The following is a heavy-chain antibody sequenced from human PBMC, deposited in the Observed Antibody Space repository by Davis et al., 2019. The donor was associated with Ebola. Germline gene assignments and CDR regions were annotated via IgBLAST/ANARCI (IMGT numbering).Heavy chain of an antibody. J-gene: IGHJ6*02. D-gene: IGHD6-13*01. Sequence: AASVKVSCKASGYTFITYYIHWVRQAPGQGLEWMGIINPGGGITTYAQKFQGRVTMTRDTSTSTVYMELSSLRSEDTAVYYCAKPGRKAAAGTAYYYYGMDVWGQGTTVTVSS. CDR3: AKPGRKAAAGTAYYYYGMDV. CDR2: INPGGGIT. V-gene: IGHV1-46*01. CDR1: GYTFITYY.